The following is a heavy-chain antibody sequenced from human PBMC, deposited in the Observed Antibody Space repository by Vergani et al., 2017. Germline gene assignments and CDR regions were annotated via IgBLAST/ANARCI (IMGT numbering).Heavy chain of an antibody. CDR2: ISAYNGKT. D-gene: IGHD1-26*01. CDR1: GYTFTSYG. V-gene: IGHV1-18*01. J-gene: IGHJ5*02. CDR3: ARETRWAPVGATGNWFDP. Sequence: QVQLVQSGAEVKKPGASVKVSCKASGYTFTSYGISWVRQAPGQGLEWMGWISAYNGKTNYAQKLQGRVTMTTDTSTNTAYIELRSLRSDDTAVYYCARETRWAPVGATGNWFDPWGQGTLVTVSS.